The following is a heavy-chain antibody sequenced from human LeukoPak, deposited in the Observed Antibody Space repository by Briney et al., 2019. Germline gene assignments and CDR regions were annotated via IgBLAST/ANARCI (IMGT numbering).Heavy chain of an antibody. CDR1: GYTLTELS. D-gene: IGHD3-9*01. CDR3: AREIPQLRYFDEHYYYGMDV. Sequence: ASVKVSCKVSGYTLTELSMHWVRQAPGKGLEWMGGFDPEDGETIYAQKFQGRVTMTGDTSTDTAYMELSSLRSEDTAVYYCAREIPQLRYFDEHYYYGMDVWGQGTTVTVSS. CDR2: FDPEDGET. J-gene: IGHJ6*02. V-gene: IGHV1-24*01.